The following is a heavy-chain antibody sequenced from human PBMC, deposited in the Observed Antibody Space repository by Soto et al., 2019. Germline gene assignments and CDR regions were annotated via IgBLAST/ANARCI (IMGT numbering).Heavy chain of an antibody. D-gene: IGHD1-26*01. CDR3: ARRGSGSYYDY. CDR2: ISGSGGST. V-gene: IGHV3-23*01. Sequence: EVQLLESGGGLVQPGGSLRLSCAASGFTFSSYAMRWVSQAPVKGLEWVSAISGSGGSTYYADSVKGRFTISRGNSKNTLYLQKNRLRAEETGVYYCARRGSGSYYDYWGQGTLVIVPS. J-gene: IGHJ4*02. CDR1: GFTFSSYA.